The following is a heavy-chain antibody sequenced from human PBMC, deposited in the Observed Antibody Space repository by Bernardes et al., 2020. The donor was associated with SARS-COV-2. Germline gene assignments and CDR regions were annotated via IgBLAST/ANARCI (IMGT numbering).Heavy chain of an antibody. V-gene: IGHV1-2*02. Sequence: ASVTVSCKASGYTFTGYYMHWVRQAPGPGLEWMGWINPNRGGTNYAQKFQGRVTMTRDTSINTAYMELSRLRSDDTAVYYCARDRKSSIVGAINYWGQGTLITVSS. CDR1: GYTFTGYY. CDR3: ARDRKSSIVGAINY. CDR2: INPNRGGT. J-gene: IGHJ4*02. D-gene: IGHD1-26*01.